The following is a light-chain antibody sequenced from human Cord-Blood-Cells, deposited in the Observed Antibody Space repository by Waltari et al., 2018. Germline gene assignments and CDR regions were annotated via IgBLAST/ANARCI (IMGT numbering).Light chain of an antibody. CDR2: GNS. CDR1: SSNIGAGYD. Sequence: QSVLTQPPSVSGAPGQRVTLSCTGSSSNIGAGYDVHWYQQLPGTAPKLLIYGNSNRPSGVPDRFSGSKSGTSASLAITGLQAEDEADYYCQSYDSSLSGSSVFGTGTKVTVL. J-gene: IGLJ1*01. CDR3: QSYDSSLSGSSV. V-gene: IGLV1-40*01.